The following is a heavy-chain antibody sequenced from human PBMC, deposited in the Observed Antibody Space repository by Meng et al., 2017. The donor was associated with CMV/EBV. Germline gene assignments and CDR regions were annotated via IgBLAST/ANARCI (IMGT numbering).Heavy chain of an antibody. Sequence: GGSLRLSCAASGFTFSSYGMHWVRQAPGKGLEWVANIKQDGSEKYYVDSVKGRFTISRDNAKNSLYLQMNSLRAEDTAVYYCARERGRMIVVARGFDAFDIWGQGTMVTVSS. D-gene: IGHD3-22*01. J-gene: IGHJ3*02. CDR1: GFTFSSYG. CDR3: ARERGRMIVVARGFDAFDI. CDR2: IKQDGSEK. V-gene: IGHV3-7*01.